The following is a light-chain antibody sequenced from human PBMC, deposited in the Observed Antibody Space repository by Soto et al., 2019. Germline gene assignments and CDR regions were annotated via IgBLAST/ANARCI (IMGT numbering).Light chain of an antibody. V-gene: IGKV3-20*01. CDR3: QQYGISPIT. J-gene: IGKJ5*01. Sequence: DIVLTHSPGTLSLSPGERATLSCRASQSVTSNYLAWYQQKPGQSPRFLIYGASARATGIPDRFSGSGSGTDFTLAISRREPEDFAVYDCQQYGISPITFGQVTRLEI. CDR1: QSVTSNY. CDR2: GAS.